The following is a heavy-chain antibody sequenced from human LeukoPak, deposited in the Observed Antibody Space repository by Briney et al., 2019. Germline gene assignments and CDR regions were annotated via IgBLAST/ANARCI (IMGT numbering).Heavy chain of an antibody. V-gene: IGHV3-15*01. CDR1: GFTFSSYA. J-gene: IGHJ4*02. Sequence: GGSLRLSCAASGFTFSSYAMSWVRQAPGKGLEWVGRIKSKTDGGTTDYAAPVKGRFTISRDDSKNTLYLQTNSLKTEDTAVYYCTTEVIGVVIYWGQGTLVTVSS. CDR2: IKSKTDGGTT. CDR3: TTEVIGVVIY. D-gene: IGHD3-3*01.